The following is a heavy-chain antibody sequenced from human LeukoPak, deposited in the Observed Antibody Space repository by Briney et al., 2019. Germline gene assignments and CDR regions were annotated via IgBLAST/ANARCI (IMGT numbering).Heavy chain of an antibody. Sequence: SETLSLTCTVSGVSISSSNSYWGWIRQPPGKGLEWIGSIYYSGNTYYNASLKSQVSISIDTSKNQFSLRLTSVTAADTAVYYCASDPRGSSYFDYWGQGTLVTVSS. CDR2: IYYSGNT. CDR1: GVSISSSNSY. CDR3: ASDPRGSSYFDY. J-gene: IGHJ4*02. D-gene: IGHD2-15*01. V-gene: IGHV4-39*01.